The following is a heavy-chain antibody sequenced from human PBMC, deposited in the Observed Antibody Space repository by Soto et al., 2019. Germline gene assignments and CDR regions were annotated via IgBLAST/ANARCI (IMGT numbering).Heavy chain of an antibody. D-gene: IGHD3-10*01. V-gene: IGHV1-69*08. Sequence: QVQLVQSGAEVKKPGSSVKVSCKASGGACSSQTFSWVRQAPGQGLEWMGRIIPIVDTPNYAQKFQGRVTISADKSTSTAYMELSSLRSDDTAVYYCARDLSCPCILDLWGQGTMVTVS. CDR3: ARDLSCPCILDL. CDR1: GGACSSQT. J-gene: IGHJ3*01. CDR2: IIPIVDTP.